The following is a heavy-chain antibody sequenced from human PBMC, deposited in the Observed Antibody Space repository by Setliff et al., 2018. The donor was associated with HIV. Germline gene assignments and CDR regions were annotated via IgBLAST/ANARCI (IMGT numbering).Heavy chain of an antibody. Sequence: SLKISCKGSGYSFTSYWIGWVRQMPGKGLEWMGIIYPGDSDIRYSPSFQGQVTISADKSISTAYLQWSSLKASDTAMYYCARVPTAGLPVRGKYFFDYWGQGTLVTVSS. CDR2: IYPGDSDI. J-gene: IGHJ4*02. V-gene: IGHV5-51*01. D-gene: IGHD5-12*01. CDR3: ARVPTAGLPVRGKYFFDY. CDR1: GYSFTSYW.